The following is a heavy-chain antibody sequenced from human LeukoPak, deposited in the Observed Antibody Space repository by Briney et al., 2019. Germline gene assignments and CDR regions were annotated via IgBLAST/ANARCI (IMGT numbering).Heavy chain of an antibody. Sequence: ASVKVSCKASGYTFISYSMNWVRQAPGQGLEWMGWFNPNSGGANYAQKFQGRVTMTRDTSISTAYMELSSLRSDDMAVYYCARDSEYYYGGGSFDIWGQGTMVTVSS. CDR3: ARDSEYYYGGGSFDI. D-gene: IGHD3-10*01. CDR1: GYTFISYS. CDR2: FNPNSGGA. J-gene: IGHJ3*02. V-gene: IGHV1-2*02.